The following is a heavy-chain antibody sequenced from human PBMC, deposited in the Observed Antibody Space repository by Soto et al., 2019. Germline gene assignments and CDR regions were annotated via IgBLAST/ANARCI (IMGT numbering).Heavy chain of an antibody. CDR1: GDSVYINGRR. Sequence: RSLTCAISGDSVYINGRRFIWIRQSPSRGLEWLGRTYYRSKWYNDYAVSVKSRITFNPDTSKNQFSLHLNSVTPEDTAVYYCARHPIILGPGNFDSRGQGTLVTVSS. CDR3: ARHPIILGPGNFDS. J-gene: IGHJ4*02. V-gene: IGHV6-1*01. D-gene: IGHD3-10*01. CDR2: TYYRSKWYN.